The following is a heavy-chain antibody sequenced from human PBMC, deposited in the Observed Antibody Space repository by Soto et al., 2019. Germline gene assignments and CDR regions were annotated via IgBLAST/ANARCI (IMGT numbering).Heavy chain of an antibody. CDR2: IYSSGST. CDR1: GGSINNYN. CDR3: ARERTYQLSGDDALDI. V-gene: IGHV4-4*07. D-gene: IGHD2-2*01. J-gene: IGHJ3*02. Sequence: SETLSLTCSVSGGSINNYNWNWIRQSAGKGVEWIGRIYSSGSTNYNPSLKSRVTMSVDTSNNQISLRLTSVTAADTAMYYCARERTYQLSGDDALDIWGQGTMVTVSS.